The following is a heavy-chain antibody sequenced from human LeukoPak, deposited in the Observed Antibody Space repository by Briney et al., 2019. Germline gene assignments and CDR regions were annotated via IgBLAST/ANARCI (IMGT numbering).Heavy chain of an antibody. D-gene: IGHD1-26*01. CDR2: IIKKTDGGTT. CDR1: GFTFSNAW. Sequence: PGGSLRLSCAASGFTFSNAWMSWVRQAPGKGLEWVGRIIKKTDGGTTGYAAPAKGRFTISRDDSKNTLYLQMNGLKTEDTAVYYCTTSGTTTTRFVDYWGQGTLVTVSS. CDR3: TTSGTTTTRFVDY. V-gene: IGHV3-15*01. J-gene: IGHJ4*02.